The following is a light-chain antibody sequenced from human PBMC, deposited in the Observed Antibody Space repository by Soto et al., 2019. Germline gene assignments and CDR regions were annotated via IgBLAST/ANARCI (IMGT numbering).Light chain of an antibody. Sequence: QSVLTQPPSVSGAPGQRVTISCTGSSSNIGAGHVVHWYQQFPGRAPNLLIYGSSNRPSGVRDRFSGSKSGTSASLAITGLQAEDEADYYCQSYDNGLSASVFGGGTKLTVL. V-gene: IGLV1-40*01. CDR3: QSYDNGLSASV. CDR1: SSNIGAGHV. J-gene: IGLJ2*01. CDR2: GSS.